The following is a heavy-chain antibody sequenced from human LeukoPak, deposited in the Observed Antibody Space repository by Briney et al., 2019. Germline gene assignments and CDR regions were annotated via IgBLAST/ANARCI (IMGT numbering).Heavy chain of an antibody. Sequence: GGSLRLSCAASGFTVSSNYMSWVRQAPGKGLEWASVIYSGGSTYYADSVKGRFTISRDNSKNTLYLQMNSLRAEDTAVYYCARVDSSSSGGNPDYWGQGTLVTVSS. V-gene: IGHV3-66*01. CDR2: IYSGGST. D-gene: IGHD6-6*01. CDR3: ARVDSSSSGGNPDY. J-gene: IGHJ4*02. CDR1: GFTVSSNY.